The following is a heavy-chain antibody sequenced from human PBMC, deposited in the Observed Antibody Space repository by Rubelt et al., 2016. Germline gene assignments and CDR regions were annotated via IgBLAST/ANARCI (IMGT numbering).Heavy chain of an antibody. CDR1: GGSISSSSYY. V-gene: IGHV4-39*01. CDR3: ARLGAKGYSRFFDP. Sequence: QLQLQESGPGLVKPSETLSLTCTVSGGSISSSSYYWGWIRQPPGKGLEWIGSIYYSGSTDHNPSLTVGVTIQWYTPRNQFPLKVGPGPAADKAVYYCARLGAKGYSRFFDPWGQGTLVTVSS. D-gene: IGHD6-13*01. CDR2: IYYSGST. J-gene: IGHJ5*02.